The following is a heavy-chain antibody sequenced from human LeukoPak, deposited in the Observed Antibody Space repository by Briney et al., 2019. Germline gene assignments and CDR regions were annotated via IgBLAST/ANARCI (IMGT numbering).Heavy chain of an antibody. Sequence: GGSLRLSCAASGFSFSNYWMSWVRQAPGKGLEWVANIKQDGSETYYVDSVEGRFTISRDKAKNSLYLQMNSLRAEDTAVYYCARVPWSSVTISDYWGQGTLVTVSS. J-gene: IGHJ4*02. V-gene: IGHV3-7*01. CDR1: GFSFSNYW. D-gene: IGHD3-10*01. CDR2: IKQDGSET. CDR3: ARVPWSSVTISDY.